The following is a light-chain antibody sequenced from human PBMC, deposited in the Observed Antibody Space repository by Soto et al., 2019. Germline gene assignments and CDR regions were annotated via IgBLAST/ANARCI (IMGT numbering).Light chain of an antibody. Sequence: DMQITQSPSTRSGGVGGRVRRTCRASQTISSWLAWYQQKPGKAPKLLIYAASSLQSGVPSRFSGSGSGTDFTLNISSLHTEDFATYYCQQSHSTPRTFGQGTKVDIK. CDR3: QQSHSTPRT. V-gene: IGKV1-39*01. CDR2: AAS. J-gene: IGKJ1*01. CDR1: QTISSW.